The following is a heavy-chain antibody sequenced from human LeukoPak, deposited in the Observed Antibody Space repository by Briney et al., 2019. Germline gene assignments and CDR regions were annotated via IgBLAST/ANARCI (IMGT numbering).Heavy chain of an antibody. CDR2: IYSGGST. V-gene: IGHV3-66*01. J-gene: IGHJ6*03. CDR3: ARDRGFGPYYYMDV. D-gene: IGHD3-10*01. CDR1: VFTLSSNY. Sequence: PGGSLRLSCAASVFTLSSNYMSWVRQTPGKGLEWVSVIYSGGSTYYADSVKGRFTISRDNSKNTLYLQMNSLRAEDTAVYYCARDRGFGPYYYMDVWGKGTTVTISS.